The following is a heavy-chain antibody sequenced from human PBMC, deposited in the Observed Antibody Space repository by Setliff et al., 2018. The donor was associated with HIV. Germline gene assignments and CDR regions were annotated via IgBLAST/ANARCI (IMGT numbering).Heavy chain of an antibody. CDR3: ARHLIRGYIYIVVDY. CDR2: THHSGST. CDR1: ASSISSDYC. D-gene: IGHD5-18*01. V-gene: IGHV4-38-2*01. J-gene: IGHJ4*02. Sequence: TLSLTCAVSASSISSDYCWSWIRQPPGKGLEWIGSTHHSGSTYYNPSLNSRVTISVDTSKNHFSLTLRSVTAADTAVYYCARHLIRGYIYIVVDYWGQGTLVTGSS.